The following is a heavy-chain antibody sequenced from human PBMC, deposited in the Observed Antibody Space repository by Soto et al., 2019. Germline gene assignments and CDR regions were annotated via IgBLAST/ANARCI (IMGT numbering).Heavy chain of an antibody. CDR2: IRSKANNYAT. Sequence: GGSLRVSCAASGFTFSGSSMHWVRQASGKGLEWVGRIRSKANNYATAFAASVKGRFIISRDDSKNTAYLQMNSLKTEDTAVYYCTTRAAVTDYWGQGTLVTVSS. CDR1: GFTFSGSS. CDR3: TTRAAVTDY. D-gene: IGHD4-4*01. V-gene: IGHV3-73*01. J-gene: IGHJ4*02.